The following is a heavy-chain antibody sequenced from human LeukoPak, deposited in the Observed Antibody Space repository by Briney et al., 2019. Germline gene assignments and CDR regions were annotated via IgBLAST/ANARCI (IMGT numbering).Heavy chain of an antibody. CDR2: INEGGSVT. D-gene: IGHD5-18*01. J-gene: IGHJ4*02. V-gene: IGHV3-74*01. CDR1: GFTFSNYW. Sequence: PGGSLRLSCAASGFTFSNYWMHWVRQAPGKGLVWVSRINEGGSVTDYADSVKGRFTISRDNSKNTLYLQLNSLRAEDTAVYYCARGAGGYSYGYYFDYWGQGTLVTVSS. CDR3: ARGAGGYSYGYYFDY.